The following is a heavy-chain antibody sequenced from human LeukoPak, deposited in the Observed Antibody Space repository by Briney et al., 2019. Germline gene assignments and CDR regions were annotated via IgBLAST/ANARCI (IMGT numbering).Heavy chain of an antibody. Sequence: ASVKVSCKASGYTFTSYAMHWVRQAPGQRLEWMGWINAGNGNTKYSQKFQGRVTITRDTSTSTVYMELSSLRSEDTAVYYCARERGAIFGVVKNWFDPWGQGTLVTVSS. V-gene: IGHV1-3*01. CDR3: ARERGAIFGVVKNWFDP. CDR1: GYTFTSYA. J-gene: IGHJ5*02. CDR2: INAGNGNT. D-gene: IGHD3-3*01.